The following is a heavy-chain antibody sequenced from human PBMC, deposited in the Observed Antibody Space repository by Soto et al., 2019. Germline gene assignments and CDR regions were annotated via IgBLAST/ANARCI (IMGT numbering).Heavy chain of an antibody. J-gene: IGHJ4*02. Sequence: QVQLVQSGAEVKKPGSSVKVSCKASGGTFSSYTISWVRQAPGQGLEWMGRIIPILGIANYAQKFQGRVTIPADKSTSRAYIELSSLRSEDTAVYYCARDPPYCGGDCYSDYFDYWGQGTLVTVSS. CDR3: ARDPPYCGGDCYSDYFDY. CDR2: IIPILGIA. CDR1: GGTFSSYT. D-gene: IGHD2-21*02. V-gene: IGHV1-69*08.